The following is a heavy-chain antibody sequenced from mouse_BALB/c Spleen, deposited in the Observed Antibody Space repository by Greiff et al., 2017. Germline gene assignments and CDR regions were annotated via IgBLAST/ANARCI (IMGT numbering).Heavy chain of an antibody. D-gene: IGHD2-4*01. CDR1: GFTFSSFG. CDR2: ISSGSSTI. CDR3: ARLDDYDGDY. Sequence: EVHLVESGGGLVQPGGSRKLSCAASGFTFSSFGMHWVRQAPEKGLEWVAYISSGSSTIYYADTVKGRFTISRDNPKNTLFLQMTSLRSEDTAMYYCARLDDYDGDYWGQGTTLTVSS. J-gene: IGHJ2*01. V-gene: IGHV5-17*02.